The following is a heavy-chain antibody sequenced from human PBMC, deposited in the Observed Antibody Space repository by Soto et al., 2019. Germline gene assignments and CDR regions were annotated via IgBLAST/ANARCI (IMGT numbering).Heavy chain of an antibody. CDR3: AKTTRDGYNSFDY. CDR1: GFTFSSYA. CDR2: ISGSGGST. V-gene: IGHV3-23*01. Sequence: EVQLLESGGGLVQPGGSLRLSCAASGFTFSSYAMSWVRQAPGKGLEWVSAISGSGGSTYYADSVKGRFTIARDNSKNTLNLQKNSLRAEDTAVYYCAKTTRDGYNSFDYWGQGTLVTVSS. D-gene: IGHD5-12*01. J-gene: IGHJ4*02.